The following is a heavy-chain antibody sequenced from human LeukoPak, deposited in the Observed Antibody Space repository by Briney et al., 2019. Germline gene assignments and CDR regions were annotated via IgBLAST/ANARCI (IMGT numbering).Heavy chain of an antibody. V-gene: IGHV4-59*08. J-gene: IGHJ4*02. CDR3: ARRAGYGDPTFDY. D-gene: IGHD4-17*01. CDR2: IYYSGST. CDR1: GGSISSYY. Sequence: PSETLSLTCTVSGGSISSYYWSWIRQPPGKGLEWIGYIYYSGSTNYNPSLKSRVTISVDTSKNQFSLKLSSVTAADTAVYYCARRAGYGDPTFDYWGQGTLVTVSS.